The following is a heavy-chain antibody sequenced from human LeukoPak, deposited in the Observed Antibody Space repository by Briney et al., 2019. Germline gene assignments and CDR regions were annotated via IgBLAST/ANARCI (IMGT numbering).Heavy chain of an antibody. CDR3: AKNSRSSGYYLDY. V-gene: IGHV3-23*01. J-gene: IGHJ4*02. Sequence: PGGSLRLSCAASGFTFSSFAMSWVRQAPGKGLEWVSTISGSGGSTSYVDSVRGRFTISRDNSKNTLYLQMNSLRAEDTALYYCAKNSRSSGYYLDYWGQGTLVTVSS. D-gene: IGHD3-22*01. CDR2: ISGSGGST. CDR1: GFTFSSFA.